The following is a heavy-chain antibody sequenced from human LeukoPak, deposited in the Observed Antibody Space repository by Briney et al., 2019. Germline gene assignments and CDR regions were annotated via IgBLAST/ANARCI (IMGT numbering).Heavy chain of an antibody. CDR2: IYSGGSI. CDR3: ASGKETSMAQGY. J-gene: IGHJ4*02. CDR1: GFTVSSNY. Sequence: GGSLRLSCAVSGFTVSSNYMTWVRQAPGKGLEWVSVIYSGGSIYYADSVKGRFTISRDISKNTVDLQLNSLRAEDTAVYYCASGKETSMAQGYWGQGTLVTVSS. V-gene: IGHV3-53*01. D-gene: IGHD5-18*01.